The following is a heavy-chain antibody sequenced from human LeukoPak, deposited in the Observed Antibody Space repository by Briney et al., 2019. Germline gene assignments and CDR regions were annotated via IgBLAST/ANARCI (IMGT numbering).Heavy chain of an antibody. Sequence: SETLSLTCTVAGASISSYYWTWIRQPAGKGLEWIGRIYTSGSTNNNPSLKSRVTMSVDTSNNQFSLNLSSVTAADTAVYYCARQIIAAGKNYYGMDVWGQGTTVTVSS. CDR1: GASISSYY. V-gene: IGHV4-4*07. D-gene: IGHD6-13*01. CDR3: ARQIIAAGKNYYGMDV. J-gene: IGHJ6*02. CDR2: IYTSGST.